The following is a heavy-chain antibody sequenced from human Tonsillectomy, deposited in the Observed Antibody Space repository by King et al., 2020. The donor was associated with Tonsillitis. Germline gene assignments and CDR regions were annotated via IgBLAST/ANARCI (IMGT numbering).Heavy chain of an antibody. CDR3: ARKAAAAGITALGWFDR. J-gene: IGHJ5*02. D-gene: IGHD6-13*01. V-gene: IGHV4-34*01. Sequence: VQLQQWGAGLLKPSETLSLTCGVYGGSFSGYYWSWIRQPPGKGLEWIAEINHSGSTNYNPSLKSRVTISVDTSNNKFSLKVSSVTAADTAVYYCARKAAAAGITALGWFDRWGQGTLVTVSS. CDR1: GGSFSGYY. CDR2: INHSGST.